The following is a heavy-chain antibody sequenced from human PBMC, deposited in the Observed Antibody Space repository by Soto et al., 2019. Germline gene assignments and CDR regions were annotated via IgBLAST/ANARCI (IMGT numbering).Heavy chain of an antibody. J-gene: IGHJ6*03. V-gene: IGHV4-59*02. Sequence: SETLSLTCNVFGGSVSDYYWSWIRQPPGKGLEWIGYVYYGESNNYNPSLKSRATISADTSKNQISLKLSSVTAADTAVYYCARSSRLVNIEAAFHYYFYYYMDVWGKGTTVTVSS. CDR1: GGSVSDYY. D-gene: IGHD5-12*01. CDR3: ARSSRLVNIEAAFHYYFYYYMDV. CDR2: VYYGESN.